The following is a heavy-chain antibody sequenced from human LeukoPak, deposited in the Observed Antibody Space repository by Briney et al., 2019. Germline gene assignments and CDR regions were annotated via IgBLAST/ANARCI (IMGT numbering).Heavy chain of an antibody. V-gene: IGHV3-15*01. CDR3: ITSGYYYVPDY. J-gene: IGHJ4*02. CDR2: IKSKTDGGTT. CDR1: GFTFSSYA. D-gene: IGHD3-22*01. Sequence: SGGSLRLSCAASGFTFSSYAMSWVRQAPGKGLEWVGRIKSKTDGGTTDYAAPVKGRFTISRDDSKNTLYLQMNSLKTEDTAVYYCITSGYYYVPDYWGQGTLVTVSS.